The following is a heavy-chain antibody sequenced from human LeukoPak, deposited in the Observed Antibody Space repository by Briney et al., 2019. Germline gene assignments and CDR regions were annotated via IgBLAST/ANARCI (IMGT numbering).Heavy chain of an antibody. V-gene: IGHV4-59*01. CDR2: IYYSGST. D-gene: IGHD5-12*01. J-gene: IGHJ6*03. Sequence: PSETLSLTCTVSGGSISSYYWSWIRQPPGKGLEWIGYIYYSGSTNYNPSLKSRVTISVDTSKNQFSLKLSSVTAADTAVYYCARVSGGYESYYHMDVWGKGTTVIISS. CDR1: GGSISSYY. CDR3: ARVSGGYESYYHMDV.